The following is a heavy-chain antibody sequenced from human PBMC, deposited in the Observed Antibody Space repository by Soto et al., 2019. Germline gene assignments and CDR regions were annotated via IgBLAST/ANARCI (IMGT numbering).Heavy chain of an antibody. J-gene: IGHJ4*02. D-gene: IGHD6-13*01. CDR1: GGSISSYY. CDR3: ARDTAAAGDFDY. V-gene: IGHV4-59*01. Sequence: XXTLSLPFTVSGGSISSYYWRWIPQPPGKGLEWIGHIYYSGTTNYNPSLKSRVTISLDTSKKQFSLKLNSVTAADTAVYFCARDTAAAGDFDYWGQGTLVTVSS. CDR2: IYYSGTT.